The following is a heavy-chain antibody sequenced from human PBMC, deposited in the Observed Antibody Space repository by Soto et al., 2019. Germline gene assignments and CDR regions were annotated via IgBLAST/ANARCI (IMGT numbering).Heavy chain of an antibody. Sequence: GGSLRLSCAASRFTFSSSVMTWVRQPPGKGLEWVSAINTYGGTTFYADSVKGRFTISRDNSKNTLYLQMNSLTAEDTALYYCAKCTVISLLNSGWCNWLDPWGQGTLVTVSS. CDR1: RFTFSSSV. CDR3: AKCTVISLLNSGWCNWLDP. J-gene: IGHJ5*02. CDR2: INTYGGTT. D-gene: IGHD6-19*01. V-gene: IGHV3-23*01.